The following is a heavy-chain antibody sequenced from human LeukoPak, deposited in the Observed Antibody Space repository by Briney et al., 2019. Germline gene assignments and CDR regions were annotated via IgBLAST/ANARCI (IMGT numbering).Heavy chain of an antibody. J-gene: IGHJ4*02. CDR2: ISAYNGNT. CDR3: ARNSRFSLLWFGELLDC. Sequence: GASVKVSCKASGYTFTSYGISWVRQAPGQGLEWMGWISAYNGNTNYAQKLQGRVTMTTDTSTSTAYMELRSLRSDDTAVYYCARNSRFSLLWFGELLDCWGQGTLVTVSS. D-gene: IGHD3-10*01. CDR1: GYTFTSYG. V-gene: IGHV1-18*04.